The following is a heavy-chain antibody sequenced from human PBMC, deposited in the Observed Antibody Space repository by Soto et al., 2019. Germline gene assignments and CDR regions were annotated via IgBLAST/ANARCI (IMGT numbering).Heavy chain of an antibody. CDR3: ARSGVSGDYPDY. CDR1: GGSISNYY. CDR2: AYDSGIT. Sequence: SETLSLTCTVSGGSISNYYWSWIRQPPGKGLEWIGYAYDSGITSYSPSLKSRVTMSEDTSKNQISPKLSSVTAADTAVYYCARSGVSGDYPDYWGQGTLVTVSS. J-gene: IGHJ4*02. D-gene: IGHD3-10*01. V-gene: IGHV4-59*08.